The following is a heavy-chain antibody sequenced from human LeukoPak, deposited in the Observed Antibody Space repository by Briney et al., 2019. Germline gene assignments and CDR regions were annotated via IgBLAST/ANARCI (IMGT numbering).Heavy chain of an antibody. J-gene: IGHJ4*02. V-gene: IGHV4-59*01. CDR3: ARDRAVTTNFDY. Sequence: SETLSLTCTVSGDSMSNYHWTWIRQSPGKGLEYIGYIYNIGTTNYNPSLKSRVTISVDTSKNQFSLKLSSVTAADTAVYYCARDRAVTTNFDYWSQGTLVTVSS. CDR1: GDSMSNYH. CDR2: IYNIGTT. D-gene: IGHD4-17*01.